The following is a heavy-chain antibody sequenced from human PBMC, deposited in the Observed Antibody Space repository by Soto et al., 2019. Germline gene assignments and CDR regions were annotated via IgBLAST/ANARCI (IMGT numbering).Heavy chain of an antibody. CDR2: VSGSGGNT. CDR3: AKLNLFVSAAASRGPFDY. Sequence: VQLLESGGGLVQPGGSLRLSCAASGFTFSNYAMSWVRQAPGKGLEWVSAVSGSGGNTYYADSVQGRFTISRDNSKNMLNLQMHSLRAEDTAVYYCAKLNLFVSAAASRGPFDYWGQGTLGTVSS. V-gene: IGHV3-23*01. J-gene: IGHJ4*02. D-gene: IGHD6-13*01. CDR1: GFTFSNYA.